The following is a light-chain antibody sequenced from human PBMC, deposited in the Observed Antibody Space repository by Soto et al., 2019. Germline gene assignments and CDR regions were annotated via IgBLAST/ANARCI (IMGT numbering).Light chain of an antibody. CDR3: QRRGA. CDR1: QSISSY. CDR2: DAS. J-gene: IGKJ2*01. V-gene: IGKV3-11*01. Sequence: EVVLTQSPATLSLSPGERATLSCRSSQSISSYLAGYQQKPGQAPRLLIYDASNRATDIPARFSGSGSGTDFTITISTVVPDDFVVYYCQRRGAFGEGTKVEIK.